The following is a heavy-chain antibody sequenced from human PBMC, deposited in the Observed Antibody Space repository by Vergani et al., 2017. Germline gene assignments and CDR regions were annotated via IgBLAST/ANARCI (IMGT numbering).Heavy chain of an antibody. V-gene: IGHV4-61*02. CDR1: GGSISSGCYY. CDR2: FYTGGGT. D-gene: IGHD6-13*01. CDR3: ARDPLDSTTWPFRPLDMDV. Sequence: QVQLQESGPGLVRPSQTLSLTCTVSGGSISSGCYYWSWFRQPAGKGLEWIGRFYTGGGTSYNPSLKSRVPISVDTSKNQFSLQLSSVTAADTAVYYCARDPLDSTTWPFRPLDMDVWGQGTTVTVSS. J-gene: IGHJ6*02.